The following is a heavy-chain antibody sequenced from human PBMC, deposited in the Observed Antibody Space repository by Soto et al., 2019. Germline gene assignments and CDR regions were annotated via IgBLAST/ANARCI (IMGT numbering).Heavy chain of an antibody. J-gene: IGHJ4*02. V-gene: IGHV4-28*01. CDR2: IYYSGST. CDR3: ARYDYGDNYFDY. CDR1: GYFISSSNW. D-gene: IGHD4-17*01. Sequence: QVQLQESGPGQVKPSDTLSLTCAVSGYFISSSNWWGWIRQPPGKGLEWIGYIYYSGSTYYNPSLKSRVTMSVDTSKNQFSLKLSPVTAVDPAMYYCARYDYGDNYFDYWGQGTLVTVSS.